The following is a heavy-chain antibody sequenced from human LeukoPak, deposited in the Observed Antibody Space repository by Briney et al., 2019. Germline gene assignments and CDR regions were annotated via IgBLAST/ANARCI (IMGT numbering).Heavy chain of an antibody. J-gene: IGHJ4*02. D-gene: IGHD3-3*01. CDR2: INHSGST. CDR3: ARGTLDFWSGYGSYYFDY. V-gene: IGHV4-39*07. Sequence: SETLSLTCTVSGGSISSSSYYWGWIRQPPGKGLEWIGEINHSGSTNYNPSLKSRVTISVDTSKNQFSLKLSSVTAADTAVYYCARGTLDFWSGYGSYYFDYWGQGTLVTVSS. CDR1: GGSISSSSYY.